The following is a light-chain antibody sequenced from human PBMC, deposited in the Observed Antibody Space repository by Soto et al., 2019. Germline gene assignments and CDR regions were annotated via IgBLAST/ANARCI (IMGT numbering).Light chain of an antibody. Sequence: QSALTQPRSVSGSPGQSVTISCTGTSSDVGSYNFVSWYHQDPGKAPKLMIYDVSKRPSGVPDRFSGSKSGNTASLTILGLQAEDEADYYCCSYAGSNYVFGTGTKVTVL. CDR1: SSDVGSYNF. CDR3: CSYAGSNYV. J-gene: IGLJ1*01. V-gene: IGLV2-11*01. CDR2: DVS.